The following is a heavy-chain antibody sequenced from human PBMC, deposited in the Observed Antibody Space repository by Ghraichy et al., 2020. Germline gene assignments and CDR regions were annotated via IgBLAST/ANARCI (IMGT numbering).Heavy chain of an antibody. V-gene: IGHV3-74*01. CDR3: ARDALGGTSDD. J-gene: IGHJ4*02. CDR1: GFTFSGYW. Sequence: GGSLRLSCAVSGFTFSGYWMHWVRQVPGEGLVWVLSIKNDGTDTSYAESVKGRFTISRDNAKNMMYLQMNSLRADDTAVYYCARDALGGTSDDWGQGTLVTVSS. CDR2: IKNDGTDT. D-gene: IGHD3-10*01.